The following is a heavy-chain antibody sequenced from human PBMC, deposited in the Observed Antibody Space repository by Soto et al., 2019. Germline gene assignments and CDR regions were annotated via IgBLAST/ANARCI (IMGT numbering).Heavy chain of an antibody. CDR3: ARGRYYYDSSGYYPY. V-gene: IGHV4-30-4*01. D-gene: IGHD3-22*01. Sequence: PSETLSLTCTVSGGSISSGDYYWSWIRQPPGKGLEWIGYIYYSGSTYYNPSLKSRVTISVDTSKNQFSLKLSSVTAADTAVYSCARGRYYYDSSGYYPYCGQGTLVTVSS. J-gene: IGHJ4*02. CDR1: GGSISSGDYY. CDR2: IYYSGST.